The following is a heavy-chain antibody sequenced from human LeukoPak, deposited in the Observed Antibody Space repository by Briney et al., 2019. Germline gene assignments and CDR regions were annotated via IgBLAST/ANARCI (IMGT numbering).Heavy chain of an antibody. CDR2: IDWDDDK. CDR1: GFSLTTSGMC. D-gene: IGHD2-8*01. CDR3: ARIRCANGVCYIFDY. V-gene: IGHV2-70*11. J-gene: IGHJ4*02. Sequence: ESGPTLVNPTQTLTLTCTFSGFSLTTSGMCVSWIRQPPGKALEWLARIDWDDDKYYSTSLKTRLTISKDTSKNQVVLTMTNVDPVDTATYYCARIRCANGVCYIFDYWGQGTLVTVSS.